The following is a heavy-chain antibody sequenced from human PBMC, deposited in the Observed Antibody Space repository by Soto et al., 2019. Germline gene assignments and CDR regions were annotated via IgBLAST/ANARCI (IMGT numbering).Heavy chain of an antibody. CDR2: ISAYNGNT. CDR1: GYTFTSYG. CDR3: ARIIYRGSYTDAFDI. J-gene: IGHJ3*02. V-gene: IGHV1-18*01. Sequence: QVQLVQSGAEVKKPGASVKVSCKASGYTFTSYGIGWVRQAPGQALEWMGWISAYNGNTNYPQKLQGRVTRTTDTSPSPACMELRSLRSNDTAVYYCARIIYRGSYTDAFDIWGQGTMVTVSS. D-gene: IGHD1-26*01.